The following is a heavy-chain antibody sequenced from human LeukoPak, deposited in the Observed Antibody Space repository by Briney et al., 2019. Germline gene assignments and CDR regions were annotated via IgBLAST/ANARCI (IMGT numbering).Heavy chain of an antibody. Sequence: GGSLRLSCAASGFTFSSYAMHWVRQAPGKGLEYVSAISSNGGSTYYANSVKGRFTISRDNSKNTLYLQMNSLRAEDTAVYYCARGSGYNFGPFDYWGQGTLVTVSS. CDR2: ISSNGGST. CDR3: ARGSGYNFGPFDY. D-gene: IGHD5-24*01. J-gene: IGHJ4*02. CDR1: GFTFSSYA. V-gene: IGHV3-64*01.